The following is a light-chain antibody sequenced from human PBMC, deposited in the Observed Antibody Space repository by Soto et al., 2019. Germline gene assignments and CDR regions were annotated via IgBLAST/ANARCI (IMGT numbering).Light chain of an antibody. CDR3: TSYTTSFTYV. Sequence: QSVLTQPASVSGSPGQSITISCTGTSSDVGGYNFVSWYQHHPGKAPKLIIYDVSNRPSGVSNRFSGSKSGNTASLTISGLQAEDDADYYCTSYTTSFTYVFGTGTKSPS. V-gene: IGLV2-14*03. CDR2: DVS. J-gene: IGLJ1*01. CDR1: SSDVGGYNF.